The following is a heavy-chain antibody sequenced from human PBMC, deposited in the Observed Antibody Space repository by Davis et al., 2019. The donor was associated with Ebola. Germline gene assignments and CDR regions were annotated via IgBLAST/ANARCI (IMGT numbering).Heavy chain of an antibody. Sequence: KVSCKGSGYSFTSYWIGWVRQMPGKGLEWMGIIYPGDSDTRYSPSFQGQVTISADKSISTAYLQWSSLKASDTAMYYCARLDEVGATKYYYGMGVWGQGTTVTVSS. J-gene: IGHJ6*02. CDR1: GYSFTSYW. V-gene: IGHV5-51*01. CDR3: ARLDEVGATKYYYGMGV. D-gene: IGHD1-26*01. CDR2: IYPGDSDT.